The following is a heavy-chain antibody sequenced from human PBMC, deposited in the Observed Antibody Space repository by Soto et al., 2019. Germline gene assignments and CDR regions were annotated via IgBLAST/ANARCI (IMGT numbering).Heavy chain of an antibody. CDR1: GYTFTSYD. CDR3: ARGIKTPTVNFDY. Sequence: GASVKVSCKASGYTFTSYDINWVRQATGQGLEWMGWINPYSGNTSYAQKIQGRVTMTTNTSTSTAYMELRSLRSDDTAVYYCARGIKTPTVNFDYWGQGTLVTVSS. V-gene: IGHV1-8*01. J-gene: IGHJ4*02. D-gene: IGHD4-4*01. CDR2: INPYSGNT.